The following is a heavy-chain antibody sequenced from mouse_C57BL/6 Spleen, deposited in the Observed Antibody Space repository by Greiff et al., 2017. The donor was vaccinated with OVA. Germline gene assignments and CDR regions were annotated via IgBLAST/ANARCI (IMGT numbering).Heavy chain of an antibody. D-gene: IGHD2-1*01. CDR2: IYPGDGDT. J-gene: IGHJ4*01. CDR1: GYAFSSSW. V-gene: IGHV1-82*01. CDR3: ARSKNGNFYYAMDY. Sequence: QVQLQQSGPELVKPGASVKISCKASGYAFSSSWMNWVKQRPGTGLEWIGRIYPGDGDTNYNGKFKGKATLTADKSSSTAYMQLSSLTSEDSAVYFCARSKNGNFYYAMDYWGQGTSVTVSS.